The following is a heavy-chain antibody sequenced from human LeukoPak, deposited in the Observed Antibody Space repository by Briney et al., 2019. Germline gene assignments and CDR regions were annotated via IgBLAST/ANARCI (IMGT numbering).Heavy chain of an antibody. CDR1: GFTFSRHG. J-gene: IGHJ4*02. D-gene: IGHD2-15*01. CDR3: TKEGATGSRYNFDY. V-gene: IGHV3-30*18. Sequence: GGSLRLSCAASGFTFSRHGMHWVRQAPGKGLEWVAVISNDGTIEYYADSVKGRFTISRDNSKNTVSLQMNSLREDDTAVFYCTKEGATGSRYNFDYWGQGTLVTVSS. CDR2: ISNDGTIE.